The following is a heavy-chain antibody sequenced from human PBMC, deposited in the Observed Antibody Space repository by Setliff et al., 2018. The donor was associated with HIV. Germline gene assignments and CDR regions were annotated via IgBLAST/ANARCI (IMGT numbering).Heavy chain of an antibody. CDR1: GGSISSHY. Sequence: SETLSLTCTVSGGSISSHYWSWIRQPPGKGLEWIGSIYYSGSTNYNPSLKSRVTISVDTSKNQFSLKLSSVTAADTAVYYCARDRVGLLSYWGQGTLVTSPQ. D-gene: IGHD1-26*01. CDR2: IYYSGST. J-gene: IGHJ4*02. V-gene: IGHV4-59*11. CDR3: ARDRVGLLSY.